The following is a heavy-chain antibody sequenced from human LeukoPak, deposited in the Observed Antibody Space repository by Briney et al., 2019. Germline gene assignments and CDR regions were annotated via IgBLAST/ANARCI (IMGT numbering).Heavy chain of an antibody. V-gene: IGHV3-23*01. CDR1: GFTFSVYG. D-gene: IGHD1-26*01. J-gene: IGHJ4*02. Sequence: PGGSLRLSCAASGFTFSVYGMSWVRQAPGKGLEWVSAISGDGTYYADSVKGRFTISRDNSKDTLYLQMNSLRAEDTAVYYCARDYSGWGQGTLVTVSS. CDR2: ISGDGT. CDR3: ARDYSG.